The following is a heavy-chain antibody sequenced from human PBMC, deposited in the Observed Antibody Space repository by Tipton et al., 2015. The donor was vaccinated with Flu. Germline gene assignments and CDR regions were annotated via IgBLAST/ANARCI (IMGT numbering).Heavy chain of an antibody. Sequence: TLSLTCTVSGGSITNDKYSWSWIRQPAGKGLEWIGRIYYSGSTYYNPSLKSRVTISVDTSKNQFSLKLSSVTAADTAVYYCARLRANYYDSSGYSDYWGQGTLVTVSS. CDR1: GGSITNDKYS. V-gene: IGHV4-61*02. CDR3: ARLRANYYDSSGYSDY. CDR2: IYYSGST. D-gene: IGHD3-22*01. J-gene: IGHJ4*02.